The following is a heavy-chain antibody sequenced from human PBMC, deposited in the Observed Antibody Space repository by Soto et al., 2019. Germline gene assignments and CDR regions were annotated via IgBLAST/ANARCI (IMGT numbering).Heavy chain of an antibody. CDR3: ARVGITIFGVVSPFDY. J-gene: IGHJ4*02. CDR1: GYTFTSYY. V-gene: IGHV1-46*01. D-gene: IGHD3-3*01. Sequence: ASVKVSCKASGYTFTSYYMHWVRRAPGQGLEWMGIINPSGGSTSYAQKFQGRVTMTRDTSTSTVYMELSSLRSEDTAVYYCARVGITIFGVVSPFDYWGQGTLVTVSS. CDR2: INPSGGST.